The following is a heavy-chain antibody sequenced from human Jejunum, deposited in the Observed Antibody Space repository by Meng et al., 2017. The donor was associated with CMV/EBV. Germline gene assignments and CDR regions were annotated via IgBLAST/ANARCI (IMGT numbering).Heavy chain of an antibody. CDR1: FTFISHA. CDR2: ISGTFDST. D-gene: IGHD3-3*01. V-gene: IGHV3-23*01. Sequence: FTFISHAMSWVRQAPGKGLEWVSGISGTFDSTYYADSVKGRFTISRDNSKNTLCLQMNSLRAEDTAVYYCAKESDFWSGYGYFDYWGQGSLVTVSS. CDR3: AKESDFWSGYGYFDY. J-gene: IGHJ4*02.